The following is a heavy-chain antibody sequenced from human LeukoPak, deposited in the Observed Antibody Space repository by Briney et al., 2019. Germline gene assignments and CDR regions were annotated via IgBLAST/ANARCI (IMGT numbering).Heavy chain of an antibody. V-gene: IGHV3-30-3*01. CDR2: ISYDGSNK. Sequence: PGGSLRLSCAASGLTFSSYAMHWVRQAPGKGLEWVAVISYDGSNKYYADSVKGRFTISRDNSKNTLYLQMNSLRAEDTAVYYCARDRVGYYSKSTFDYWGQGTLVTVSS. D-gene: IGHD3-22*01. CDR1: GLTFSSYA. J-gene: IGHJ4*02. CDR3: ARDRVGYYSKSTFDY.